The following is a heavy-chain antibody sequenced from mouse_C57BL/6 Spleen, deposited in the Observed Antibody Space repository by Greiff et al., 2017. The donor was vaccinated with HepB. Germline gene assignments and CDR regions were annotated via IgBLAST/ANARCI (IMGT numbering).Heavy chain of an antibody. D-gene: IGHD2-4*01. CDR3: ARGAYNDDDDYYFDY. CDR1: GFPSLDYY. V-gene: IGHV1-36*01. Sequence: VQLKQSGPVLVKLGPSVKIPCKASGFPSLDYYMHWVKQSHGMSLEWIGLVYPYNGGTSYNQKFKGKATLIVDPSSSTAYMEQNSLPSEDSAVYYCARGAYNDDDDYYFDYWGKGTTLTVSS. CDR2: VYPYNGGT. J-gene: IGHJ2*01.